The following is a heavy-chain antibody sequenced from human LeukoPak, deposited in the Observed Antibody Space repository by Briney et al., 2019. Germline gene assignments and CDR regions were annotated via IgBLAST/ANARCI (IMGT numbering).Heavy chain of an antibody. CDR2: IYHSGST. CDR1: GHSISSGYY. CDR3: VSQYDRSGYYAFDY. D-gene: IGHD3-22*01. V-gene: IGHV4-38-2*01. J-gene: IGHJ4*02. Sequence: SETMSLTCAVSGHSISSGYYWGWIRQPPGKGLEWIGYIYHSGSTYYNPSLRSRVIISVDTSKSHFSLKLNSVTAADTAVYYCVSQYDRSGYYAFDYWGQGTLVTVTS.